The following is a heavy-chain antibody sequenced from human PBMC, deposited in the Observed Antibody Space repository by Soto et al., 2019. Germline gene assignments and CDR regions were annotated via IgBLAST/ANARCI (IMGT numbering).Heavy chain of an antibody. V-gene: IGHV4-4*03. J-gene: IGHJ4*01. CDR2: IYHSGST. Sequence: PETLSLSCAGSGGLVSSGRWWSWGRQPPGKELEWIGEIYHSGSTNYNPSLESRVTISIETSKSQCSLKVTSVTAADTAVYYCARDYCGGDCHDRSLDYWAHGTLVTVS. CDR3: ARDYCGGDCHDRSLDY. D-gene: IGHD2-21*02. CDR1: GGLVSSGRW.